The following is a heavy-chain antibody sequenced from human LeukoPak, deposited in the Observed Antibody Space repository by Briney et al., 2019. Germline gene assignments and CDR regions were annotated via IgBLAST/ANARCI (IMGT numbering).Heavy chain of an antibody. J-gene: IGHJ6*03. CDR1: GFTFSSYA. D-gene: IGHD2-15*01. V-gene: IGHV3-30-3*01. CDR3: ARDLSYCSSGSCPYMDV. Sequence: PGGSLRLSCAASGFTFSSYAMHWVRQAPGKGLEWVAVISYDGSNKYYADSVKGRFTISRDNSKNTLYLQMNSLRAEDTAVYYCARDLSYCSSGSCPYMDVWGKGTTVTVSS. CDR2: ISYDGSNK.